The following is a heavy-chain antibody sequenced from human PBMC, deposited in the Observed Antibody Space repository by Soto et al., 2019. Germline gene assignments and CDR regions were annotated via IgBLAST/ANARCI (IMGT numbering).Heavy chain of an antibody. V-gene: IGHV4-61*01. D-gene: IGHD3-9*01. Sequence: SETLSLTCTVSGDSVSSGSYYWSWIRQPPGKGLEWIGYIYYSGSTNYNPSLKSRVTISVDTSKNQFSLKLSSVTAADTAVYYCASYDILNGYLDYWGQRTLVTVCS. J-gene: IGHJ4*02. CDR1: GDSVSSGSYY. CDR2: IYYSGST. CDR3: ASYDILNGYLDY.